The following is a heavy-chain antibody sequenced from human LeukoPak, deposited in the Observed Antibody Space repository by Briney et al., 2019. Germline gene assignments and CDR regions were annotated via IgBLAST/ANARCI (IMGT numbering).Heavy chain of an antibody. CDR3: ARDSGSGNNDY. Sequence: GASVKVSCKTSGYTFTSYGISWVRQAPGQGLEWMGWISAYNGNTNYAQKLQGRVTMTTDTSTTTAYMELRSLRSEDAAVYYCARDSGSGNNDYWGQGTLVTVSS. J-gene: IGHJ4*02. CDR1: GYTFTSYG. CDR2: ISAYNGNT. D-gene: IGHD1-26*01. V-gene: IGHV1-18*01.